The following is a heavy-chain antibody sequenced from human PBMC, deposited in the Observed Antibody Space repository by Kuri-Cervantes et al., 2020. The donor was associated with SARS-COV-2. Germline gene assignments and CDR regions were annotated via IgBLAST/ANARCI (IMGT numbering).Heavy chain of an antibody. CDR3: TTSITGTPLDY. CDR1: GFTFSDYY. V-gene: IGHV3-15*01. D-gene: IGHD1-20*01. Sequence: GGSLRLSCAASGFTFSDYYMSWIRQAPGKGLEWVGRIKSKTDGGTRDYAAPVKGRFTISRDDSKNTLYLQMNSLKTEDTAVYYCTTSITGTPLDYWGQGTLVTVSS. J-gene: IGHJ4*02. CDR2: IKSKTDGGTR.